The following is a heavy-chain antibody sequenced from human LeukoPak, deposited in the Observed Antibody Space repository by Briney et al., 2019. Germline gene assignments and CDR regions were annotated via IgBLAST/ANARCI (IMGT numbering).Heavy chain of an antibody. V-gene: IGHV3-30*02. Sequence: GGSLRLPCAASGFTFSSYGMHWVRQAPGKGLEWVAFIRYDGSNKYYADSVKGRFTISRDNAKNSLYLQMNSLRAEDTAVYYCARDSVYSGSLDFDYWGQGTLVTVSS. CDR3: ARDSVYSGSLDFDY. D-gene: IGHD1-26*01. CDR2: IRYDGSNK. J-gene: IGHJ4*02. CDR1: GFTFSSYG.